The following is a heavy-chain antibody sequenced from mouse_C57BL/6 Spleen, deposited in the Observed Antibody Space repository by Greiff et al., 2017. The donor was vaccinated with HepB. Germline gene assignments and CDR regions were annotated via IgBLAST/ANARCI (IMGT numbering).Heavy chain of an antibody. Sequence: EVQLVESGPELVKPGASVKISCKASGYTFTDYYMNWVKQSHGKSLEWIGDINPNNGGTSYNQKFKGKATLTVDKSSSTAYMELRSLTSEDSAVYYCAREGTYYGSSYSHFGSFDYWGQGTTLTVSS. V-gene: IGHV1-26*01. CDR3: AREGTYYGSSYSHFGSFDY. CDR1: GYTFTDYY. D-gene: IGHD1-1*01. CDR2: INPNNGGT. J-gene: IGHJ2*01.